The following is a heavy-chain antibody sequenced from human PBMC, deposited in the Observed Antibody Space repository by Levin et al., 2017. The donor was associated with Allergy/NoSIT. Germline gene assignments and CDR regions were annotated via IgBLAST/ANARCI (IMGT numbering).Heavy chain of an antibody. D-gene: IGHD3-22*01. V-gene: IGHV3-11*01. CDR3: ARTRVVVAPKDY. CDR2: ISSSGSTI. CDR1: GFTFSDYY. Sequence: GESLKISCAASGFTFSDYYMSWIRQAPGKGLEWVSYISSSGSTIYYADSVKGRFTISRDNAKNSLYLQMNSLRAEDTAVYYCARTRVVVAPKDYWGQGTLVTVAA. J-gene: IGHJ4*02.